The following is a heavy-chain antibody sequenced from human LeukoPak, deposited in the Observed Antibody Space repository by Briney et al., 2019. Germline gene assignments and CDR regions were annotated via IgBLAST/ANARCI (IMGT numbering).Heavy chain of an antibody. CDR3: ARDQIRGAYYYDSSGPFDP. Sequence: GGSLRLSCAASGFTFDDYTMHWVRQAPGKGLEWVSLISWDGGSTYYADSVKGRFTISRDNAKNSLYLQMNSLRAEDTAVYYCARDQIRGAYYYDSSGPFDPWGQGTLVTVSS. CDR1: GFTFDDYT. D-gene: IGHD3-22*01. J-gene: IGHJ5*02. CDR2: ISWDGGST. V-gene: IGHV3-43*01.